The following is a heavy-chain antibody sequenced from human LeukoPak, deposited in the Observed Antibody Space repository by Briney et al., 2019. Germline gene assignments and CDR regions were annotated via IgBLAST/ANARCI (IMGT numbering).Heavy chain of an antibody. J-gene: IGHJ4*02. CDR1: GGTFSSYA. D-gene: IGHD1-26*01. Sequence: SVKVSCKASGGTFSSYAISWVRQAPGQGLEWMGGIIPFFGTANYAQKFQGRVTITTDESTSTVYMELSSLRSEDTAVYYCARLGASSGSSPNIDYWGQGTLVTVSS. CDR3: ARLGASSGSSPNIDY. CDR2: IIPFFGTA. V-gene: IGHV1-69*05.